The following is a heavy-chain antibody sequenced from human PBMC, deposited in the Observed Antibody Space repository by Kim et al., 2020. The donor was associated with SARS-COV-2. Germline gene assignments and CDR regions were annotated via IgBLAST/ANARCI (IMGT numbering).Heavy chain of an antibody. J-gene: IGHJ4*02. Sequence: GGSLRLSCAASGFTFSSYEMNWVRQAPGKGLEWVSYISSSGSTIYYADSVKGRFTISRDNAKNSLYLQMNSLRAEDTAVYYCARETDHTGIDYWGQGTLVTVSS. CDR2: ISSSGSTI. D-gene: IGHD2-2*02. CDR1: GFTFSSYE. V-gene: IGHV3-48*03. CDR3: ARETDHTGIDY.